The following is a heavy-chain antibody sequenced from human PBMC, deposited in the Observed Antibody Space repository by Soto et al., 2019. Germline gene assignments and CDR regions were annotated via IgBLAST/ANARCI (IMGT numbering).Heavy chain of an antibody. D-gene: IGHD3-22*01. CDR3: AQRGGSGYYGAFDY. Sequence: QVQLVQSGAEVKKPGASVKVSCKASGYTFTGYYMHWVRQAPGQGLEWMGWINPNSGGTNYAQKCQGRVTMTRDTSISTAYMELSRLRSDDTAVEYWAQRGGSGYYGAFDYWGQGTLVTVSS. J-gene: IGHJ4*02. V-gene: IGHV1-2*02. CDR2: INPNSGGT. CDR1: GYTFTGYY.